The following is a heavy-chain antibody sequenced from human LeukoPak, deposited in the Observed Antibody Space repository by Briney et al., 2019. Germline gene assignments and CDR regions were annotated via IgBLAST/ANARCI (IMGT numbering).Heavy chain of an antibody. V-gene: IGHV4-59*08. CDR3: ARVAVAGWIDY. CDR2: IYYSGST. J-gene: IGHJ4*02. D-gene: IGHD6-19*01. CDR1: GGSMSPYH. Sequence: SETLSLTCTVSGGSMSPYHWGWIRQPPGKGLEWIGYIYYSGSTNYNPSLKSRVTISVDTSKNQFSLKLSSVTAADTAVYYCARVAVAGWIDYWGQGTLVTVSS.